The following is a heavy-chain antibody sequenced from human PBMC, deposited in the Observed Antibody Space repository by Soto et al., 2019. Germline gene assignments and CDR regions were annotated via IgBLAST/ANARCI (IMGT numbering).Heavy chain of an antibody. Sequence: PSETLSLTCTVSGGSISSYYWSWIRQPPGKGLEWIGYFYYSGSTNYNPSLKSRVTISVDTSKNQFSLKLSSVTAADTAVYYCASFILGYCSSTSCPAEYFQHWGQGTLVTVSS. D-gene: IGHD2-2*01. V-gene: IGHV4-59*01. CDR1: GGSISSYY. CDR3: ASFILGYCSSTSCPAEYFQH. J-gene: IGHJ1*01. CDR2: FYYSGST.